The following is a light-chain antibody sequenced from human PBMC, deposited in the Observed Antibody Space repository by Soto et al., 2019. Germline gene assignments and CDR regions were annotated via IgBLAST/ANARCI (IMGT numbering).Light chain of an antibody. J-gene: IGKJ1*01. CDR2: KAS. CDR1: QSISSW. V-gene: IGKV1-5*03. Sequence: DIQMTQSPSTLSASVGDRVTITCRASQSISSWLAWYQQKPGKATKLLIYKASSLESGVPSRFSGSGYGTEFTLTIISLQPDDFATYYCQQFNNYPLTFGQGTSVEIK. CDR3: QQFNNYPLT.